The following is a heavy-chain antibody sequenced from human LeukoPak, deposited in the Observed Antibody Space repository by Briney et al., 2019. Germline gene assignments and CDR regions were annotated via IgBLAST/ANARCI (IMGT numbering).Heavy chain of an antibody. V-gene: IGHV4-34*01. D-gene: IGHD3-3*01. Sequence: PSETLSLTCAVYGGSFSGYYWSWIRQPPGKGLEWIGEINHSGSTNYNPSLKSRVTISVDTSKNQFSLKLSSVTAADTAVYYCARGPYYDFWNPPRRKAQTSRGFDYWGQGTLVTVSS. J-gene: IGHJ4*02. CDR3: ARGPYYDFWNPPRRKAQTSRGFDY. CDR1: GGSFSGYY. CDR2: INHSGST.